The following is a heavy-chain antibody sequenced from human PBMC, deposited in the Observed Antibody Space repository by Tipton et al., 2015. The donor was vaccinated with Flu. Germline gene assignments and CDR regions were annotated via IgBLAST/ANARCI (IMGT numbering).Heavy chain of an antibody. Sequence: LRLSCAVSGGSISSGGYSWSWIRQPPGKGLEWIGYIYHSGSTYYNPSLQSRVTISVDRSKNQFSLNLSPVTAADTAVYYCARVVGSSWSGGWFDPLVQGTLVTVST. D-gene: IGHD6-13*01. CDR3: ARVVGSSWSGGWFDP. J-gene: IGHJ5*02. CDR1: GGSISSGGYS. CDR2: IYHSGST. V-gene: IGHV4-30-2*01.